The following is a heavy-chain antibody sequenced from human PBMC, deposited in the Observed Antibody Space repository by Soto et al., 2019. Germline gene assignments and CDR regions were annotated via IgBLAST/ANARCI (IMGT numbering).Heavy chain of an antibody. CDR3: FGGADY. CDR1: GFTFSTFS. Sequence: PGGSLRLSCAASGFTFSTFSMNWVRQAPGKGLEWVAYISRNGSTRCYADSVKGRFTVSRDNAKNSLYLQMNSLRADDTAVYYCFGGADYWGLGTLVTVSS. CDR2: ISRNGSTR. D-gene: IGHD2-21*01. V-gene: IGHV3-48*04. J-gene: IGHJ4*02.